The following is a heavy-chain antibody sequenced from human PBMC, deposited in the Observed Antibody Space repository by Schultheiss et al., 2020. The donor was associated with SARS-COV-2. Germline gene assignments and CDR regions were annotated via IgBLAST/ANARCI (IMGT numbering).Heavy chain of an antibody. D-gene: IGHD2-2*01. CDR3: ARAAGYCSSTSCLTAYYYYYGMDV. J-gene: IGHJ6*02. CDR2: IYYSGST. CDR1: GGSISSGGYY. V-gene: IGHV4-31*03. Sequence: SQTLSLTCTVSGGSISSGGYYWSWIRQHPGKGLEWIGYIYYSGSTYYNPSLKSRVTISVDTSKNQFSLKLSSVTAADTAVYYCARAAGYCSSTSCLTAYYYYYGMDVWGQGTTVTVSS.